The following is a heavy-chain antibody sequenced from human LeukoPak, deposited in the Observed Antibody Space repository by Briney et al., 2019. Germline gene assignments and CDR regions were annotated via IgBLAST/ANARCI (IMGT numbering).Heavy chain of an antibody. CDR2: ISSSSSTI. V-gene: IGHV3-48*01. CDR3: ARDDNYDSSGYSPYQTFDY. CDR1: GFTFSSYS. J-gene: IGHJ4*02. Sequence: GGSLRLSCAASGFTFSSYSMNWVRQAPGKGLQWVSYISSSSSTIYYADSVKGRFTISRDNAKNSLYLQMNSLRAEDTAVYYCARDDNYDSSGYSPYQTFDYWGQGTLVTVSS. D-gene: IGHD3-22*01.